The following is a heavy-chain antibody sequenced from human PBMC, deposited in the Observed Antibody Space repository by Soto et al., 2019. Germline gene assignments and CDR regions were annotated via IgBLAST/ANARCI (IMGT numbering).Heavy chain of an antibody. V-gene: IGHV1-18*01. CDR1: GYTFTNYG. CDR2: ITTYNGNT. D-gene: IGHD1-1*01. CDR3: ATFLQLRPLGY. Sequence: ASVKVSCKTSGYTFTNYGISWVRQAPGQGLEFMGWITTYNGNTNYAQKFQDRVTMTRDTSTSTAYMELRSLRSDDTAMYYCATFLQLRPLGYWGQGTMVTVSS. J-gene: IGHJ4*02.